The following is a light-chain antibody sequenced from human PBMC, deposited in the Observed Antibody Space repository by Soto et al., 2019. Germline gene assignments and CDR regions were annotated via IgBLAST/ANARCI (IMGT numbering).Light chain of an antibody. CDR3: QVWDSSPVV. J-gene: IGLJ2*01. CDR2: RDS. CDR1: NIGSKN. Sequence: SYELTQPLSVSVALGQTARITCGANNIGSKNVHWYQQKPGQAPVLVIYRDSKRPSGIPERFSGSNSGKTATLTISRAQAGDEADYYCQVWDSSPVVFGGGTKLNVL. V-gene: IGLV3-9*01.